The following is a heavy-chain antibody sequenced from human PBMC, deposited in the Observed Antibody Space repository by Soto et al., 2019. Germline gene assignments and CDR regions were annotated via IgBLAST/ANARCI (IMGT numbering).Heavy chain of an antibody. V-gene: IGHV1-3*01. D-gene: IGHD5-12*01. CDR3: ARAISGYVT. CDR2: INAGNGDT. Sequence: QVQLVQSGAEMKKPGASVKLSCKTSGINYNTYAIHWVRQAPGQGLEWMGWINAGNGDTRYSQNFQGRVTLTRDTTASTVSMDLDRLKSADTGVYYCARAISGYVTWGQGTLVTVSS. CDR1: GINYNTYA. J-gene: IGHJ4*02.